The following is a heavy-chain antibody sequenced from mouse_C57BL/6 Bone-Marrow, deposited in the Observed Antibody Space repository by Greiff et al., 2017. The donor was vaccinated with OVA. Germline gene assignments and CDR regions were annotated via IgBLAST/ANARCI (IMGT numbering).Heavy chain of an antibody. CDR2: IDPSDSET. D-gene: IGHD2-3*01. Sequence: QVQLQQPGAELVRPGSSVKLSCKASGYTFTSYWMHWVKQRPIQGLEWIGNIDPSDSETHYNQKFKDKATLTVDKSSSTAYMQLSSLTSEDSAVYYCARLAYDGYPLGYWGQSTTLTVSS. J-gene: IGHJ2*01. CDR1: GYTFTSYW. V-gene: IGHV1-52*01. CDR3: ARLAYDGYPLGY.